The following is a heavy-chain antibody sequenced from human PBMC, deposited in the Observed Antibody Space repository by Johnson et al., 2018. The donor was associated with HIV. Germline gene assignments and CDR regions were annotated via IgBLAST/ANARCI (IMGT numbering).Heavy chain of an antibody. Sequence: VQLVESGGGVVQPGRSLRLSCAASGFTFSSYAIHWVRQAPGKGLEWVSGINWNGGSTGYADSVKGRFTISRDNAKNTLYLQMNSLRAEDTAVYYCARHYYDSSGYSLDAYDIWGQGTMVTVSS. J-gene: IGHJ3*02. V-gene: IGHV3-20*04. D-gene: IGHD3-22*01. CDR2: INWNGGST. CDR3: ARHYYDSSGYSLDAYDI. CDR1: GFTFSSYA.